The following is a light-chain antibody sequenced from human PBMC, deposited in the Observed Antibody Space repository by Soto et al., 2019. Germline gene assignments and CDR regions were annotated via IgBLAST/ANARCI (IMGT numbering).Light chain of an antibody. V-gene: IGLV1-40*01. CDR3: QSYDSSLSGSV. CDR1: SSNIGAGYD. Sequence: QSALTQPPSVSGAPGQRVTLSCTGSSSNIGAGYDVHWYQQLPGTAPKLLIYGNNNRPSGVPDRFSGSKSGPSASLAITGLRAEDEADYYCQSYDSSLSGSVFGRGTKVTVL. J-gene: IGLJ1*01. CDR2: GNN.